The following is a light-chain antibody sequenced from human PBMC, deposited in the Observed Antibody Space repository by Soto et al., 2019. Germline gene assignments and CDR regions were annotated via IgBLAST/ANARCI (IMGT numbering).Light chain of an antibody. CDR1: QGISSW. CDR2: AAS. Sequence: DIQMTQSPSSVPASVGDRVTITCRASQGISSWLAWYQQKPGKAPKLLIFAASSLQSGVPSRFSGRGSGTEFTLTISSLQHEDFETYSCQQNDSFPLSLGGGTKVDIK. J-gene: IGKJ4*01. CDR3: QQNDSFPLS. V-gene: IGKV1D-12*01.